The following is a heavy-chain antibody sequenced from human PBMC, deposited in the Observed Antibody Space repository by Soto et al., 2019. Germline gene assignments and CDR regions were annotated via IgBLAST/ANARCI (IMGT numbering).Heavy chain of an antibody. J-gene: IGHJ6*02. CDR3: ARDRGIAARIVGYYYWMDV. D-gene: IGHD6-6*01. CDR2: ISAYNGNT. V-gene: IGHV1-18*01. Sequence: SAKDSFKASGYTPTRYGMTFVRQAPGQGLEWMGWISAYNGNTNYAQKLQGRVTMTTDTSTSTAYMELRSLTSDDTAVYYCARDRGIAARIVGYYYWMDVWGQGTTVTVSS. CDR1: GYTPTRYG.